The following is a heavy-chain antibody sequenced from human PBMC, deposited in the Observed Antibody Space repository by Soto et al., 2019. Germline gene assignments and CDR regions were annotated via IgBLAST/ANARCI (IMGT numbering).Heavy chain of an antibody. Sequence: GGSLRLSCAACGFTFSDHYMTWIRQAAGKGPEWLSYISGGGDIISYADSVKGRFIISRDNAKRSLYLQMNSLTVEDTAVYYCSRDPRLADYWGQGTLVTVSS. V-gene: IGHV3-11*01. J-gene: IGHJ4*02. CDR1: GFTFSDHY. CDR3: SRDPRLADY. D-gene: IGHD6-25*01. CDR2: ISGGGDII.